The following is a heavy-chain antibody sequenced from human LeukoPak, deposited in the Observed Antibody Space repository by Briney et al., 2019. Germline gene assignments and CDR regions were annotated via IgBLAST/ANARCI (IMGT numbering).Heavy chain of an antibody. J-gene: IGHJ4*02. V-gene: IGHV4-34*01. CDR1: GGSLSGYY. D-gene: IGHD2-2*01. CDR2: INHSGST. Sequence: SETLSLPCAVYGGSLSGYYWSWIRQPPGKGLEWIGEINHSGSTNYNPSLKSRVTISVDTSKNQFSLKLSSVTAADTAVYYCARHYGCTTSCYYFDYWGQGTLVTVSS. CDR3: ARHYGCTTSCYYFDY.